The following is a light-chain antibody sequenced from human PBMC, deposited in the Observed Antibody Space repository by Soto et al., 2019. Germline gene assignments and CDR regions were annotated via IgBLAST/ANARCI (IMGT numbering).Light chain of an antibody. CDR1: QSVSSK. CDR2: GAS. Sequence: EIVMTQSPATLSVSPGERATLSCRASQSVSSKLAWYQQKPGQAPRLLIYGASTRATDIPARFSGSGSGTEFTLTISSLQSEDFAVYYCQQYNNWPPTTFGQGTRLEIK. V-gene: IGKV3-15*01. J-gene: IGKJ5*01. CDR3: QQYNNWPPTT.